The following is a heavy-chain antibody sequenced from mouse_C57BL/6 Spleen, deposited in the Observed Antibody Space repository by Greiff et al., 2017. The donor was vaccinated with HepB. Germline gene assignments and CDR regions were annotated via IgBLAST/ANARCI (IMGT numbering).Heavy chain of an antibody. J-gene: IGHJ2*01. CDR2: INPGSGGT. CDR3: ARSYYSNLYYFDY. CDR1: GYAFTNYL. Sequence: VQGVESGAELVRPGTSVKVSCKASGYAFTNYLIEWVKQRPGQGLEWIGVINPGSGGTNYNEKFKGKATLTADKSSSTAYMQLSSLTSEDSAVYFCARSYYSNLYYFDYWGQGTTLTVSS. V-gene: IGHV1-54*01. D-gene: IGHD2-5*01.